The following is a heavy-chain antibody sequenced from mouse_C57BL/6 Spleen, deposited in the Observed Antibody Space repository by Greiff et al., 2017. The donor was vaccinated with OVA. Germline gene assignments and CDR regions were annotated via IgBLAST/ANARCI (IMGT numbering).Heavy chain of an antibody. CDR1: GYTFTEYT. CDR2: IYPGSGSI. CDR3: ARDEEDGRDWYFDV. Sequence: VQLQQSGAELVKPGASVKLSCKASGYTFTEYTIHWVQQSPGQGLEWIGWIYPGSGSIKYNEKFKDKDTMTADKSSSTVYMELSRLTSEDSAVYFCARDEEDGRDWYFDVWGTGTTVTVSS. D-gene: IGHD1-1*01. J-gene: IGHJ1*03. V-gene: IGHV1-62-2*01.